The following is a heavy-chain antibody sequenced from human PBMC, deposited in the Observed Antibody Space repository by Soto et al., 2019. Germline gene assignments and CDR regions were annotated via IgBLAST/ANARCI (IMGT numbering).Heavy chain of an antibody. CDR2: ISSSSSYI. D-gene: IGHD6-13*01. V-gene: IGHV3-21*01. CDR1: GFTFSSYS. J-gene: IGHJ6*02. Sequence: LRLSCAASGFTFSSYSMNWVRQAPGKGLEWVSSISSSSSYIYYADSVKGRFTISRDNAKNSLYLQMNSLRAEDTAVYYCARDNVAAAGTGVYYYYGMDVWGQGTTVTVSS. CDR3: ARDNVAAAGTGVYYYYGMDV.